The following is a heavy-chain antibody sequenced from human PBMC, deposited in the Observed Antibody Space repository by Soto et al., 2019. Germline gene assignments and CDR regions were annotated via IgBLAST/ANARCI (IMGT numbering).Heavy chain of an antibody. J-gene: IGHJ6*02. CDR3: AKSWGDFGDKDYYGMDV. V-gene: IGHV3-23*01. D-gene: IGHD3-10*01. CDR1: GFTFSSYA. CDR2: ISGSGGST. Sequence: EVQLLESGGGLVQPGGSLRLSCAASGFTFSSYAMSWVRQAPGKGLEWVSAISGSGGSTYYADSVKGRFTISRDNSKNTLYLQMNSLRAEDTAVYYCAKSWGDFGDKDYYGMDVWGQGTTVTVSS.